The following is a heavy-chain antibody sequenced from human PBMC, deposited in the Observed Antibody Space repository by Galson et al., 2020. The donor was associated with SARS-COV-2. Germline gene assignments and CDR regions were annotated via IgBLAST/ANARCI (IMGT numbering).Heavy chain of an antibody. J-gene: IGHJ3*02. V-gene: IGHV4-31*03. CDR1: AGSISSGGYY. CDR2: IYYSGST. D-gene: IGHD3-22*01. Sequence: SETLSLTCTVSAGSISSGGYYWSWIRQHPGKGLEWIGSIYYSGSTYYNPSLKSRVTISVDTSKNQFSLKLSSVTAADTAVYYCARGKGPKWLSNGLDAFDIWGQGTMVTVSS. CDR3: ARGKGPKWLSNGLDAFDI.